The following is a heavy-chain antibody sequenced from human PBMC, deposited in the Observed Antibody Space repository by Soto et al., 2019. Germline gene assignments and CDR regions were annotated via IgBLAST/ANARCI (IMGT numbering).Heavy chain of an antibody. D-gene: IGHD3-10*01. J-gene: IGHJ3*02. CDR2: IKQDGSEK. V-gene: IGHV3-7*01. CDR1: GFTFSSYW. Sequence: EVQLVESGGGLVQPGGSLRLSCAASGFTFSSYWMSWVRQAPGKGLEWVANIKQDGSEKYYVDSVKGRFTISRDNAKNSLYLQMNGLRAEDTAVYYCARDSPPYYYGSGSNAFDIWGQGTMVTVSS. CDR3: ARDSPPYYYGSGSNAFDI.